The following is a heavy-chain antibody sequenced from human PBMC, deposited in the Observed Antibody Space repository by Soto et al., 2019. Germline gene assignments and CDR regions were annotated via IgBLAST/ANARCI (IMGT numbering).Heavy chain of an antibody. V-gene: IGHV3-21*01. D-gene: IGHD3-10*01. CDR3: VRERGLSSFYGMDV. CDR2: ITSSSGHI. J-gene: IGHJ6*02. Sequence: GGSLRLSCAASGFTVTSNYMSWVRQAAGEGLEWVSSITSSSGHIYYADSVKGRFTISRDNARNSLYLQMNSLRAEDTAVYYCVRERGLSSFYGMDVWGQGTTVTVSS. CDR1: GFTVTSNY.